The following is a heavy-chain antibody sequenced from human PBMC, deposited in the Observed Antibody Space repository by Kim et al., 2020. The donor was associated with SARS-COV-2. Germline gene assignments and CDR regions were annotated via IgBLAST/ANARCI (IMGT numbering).Heavy chain of an antibody. D-gene: IGHD3-10*01. Sequence: SETLSLTCTVSGGSISSYYWSWIRQPPGKGLEWIGYIYYSGSTNYNPSLKSRVTISVDTSKNQFSLKLSSVTAADTAVYYCARSYMVRGGLFEYWGQGTLVTVSS. V-gene: IGHV4-59*01. CDR2: IYYSGST. CDR1: GGSISSYY. J-gene: IGHJ4*02. CDR3: ARSYMVRGGLFEY.